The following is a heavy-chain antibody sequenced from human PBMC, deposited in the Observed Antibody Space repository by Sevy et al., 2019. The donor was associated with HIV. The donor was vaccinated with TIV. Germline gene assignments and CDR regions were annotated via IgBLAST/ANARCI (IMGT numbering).Heavy chain of an antibody. CDR1: GFTFGSYG. Sequence: GGSLRLSCAASGFTFGSYGMHWVRQAPGKGLEWVAYISYDRSDKNYADSVKGRFTISIDNSKNTVFLQLNSLRPEDTAVYYCARVFSSYYFDYWGQGTLVTVSS. J-gene: IGHJ4*02. CDR2: ISYDRSDK. CDR3: ARVFSSYYFDY. V-gene: IGHV3-30*06.